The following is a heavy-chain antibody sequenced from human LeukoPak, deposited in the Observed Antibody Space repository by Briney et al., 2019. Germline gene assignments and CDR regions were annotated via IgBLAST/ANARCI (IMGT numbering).Heavy chain of an antibody. J-gene: IGHJ3*02. V-gene: IGHV4-59*12. D-gene: IGHD2-21*02. Sequence: SETLSLTCTVSGGSISSYYWSWIRQPPGKGLEWIGYIYYSGSTNYNPSLKSRVTISVDTSKNQLSLKLSSVTAADTAVYYCVRVGWGLLRGHDAPDIWGQGTMVTVSS. CDR1: GGSISSYY. CDR2: IYYSGST. CDR3: VRVGWGLLRGHDAPDI.